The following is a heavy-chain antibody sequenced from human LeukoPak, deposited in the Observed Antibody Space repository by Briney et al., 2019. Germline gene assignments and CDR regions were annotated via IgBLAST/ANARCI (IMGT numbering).Heavy chain of an antibody. CDR1: GGSFSGYY. Sequence: PSETLSLTCAVYGGSFSGYYWSWICQPPGKGLEWIGEINHSGSTNYNPSLKSRVTISVDTSKNQFSLKLSSVTAADTAVYYCARARRLLLAVLDYWGQGTLVTVSS. D-gene: IGHD3-22*01. V-gene: IGHV4-34*01. J-gene: IGHJ4*02. CDR2: INHSGST. CDR3: ARARRLLLAVLDY.